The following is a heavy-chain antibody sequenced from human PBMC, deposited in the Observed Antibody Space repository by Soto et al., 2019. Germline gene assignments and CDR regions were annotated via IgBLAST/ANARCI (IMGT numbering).Heavy chain of an antibody. V-gene: IGHV1-69*01. CDR2: IIPFLSAT. Sequence: QVQLVQSGAEVKKPGSSVKVSCRASGGHFDRFALSWLRQAHGQGLEWMGGIIPFLSATTYAHKFQGRVTITADESANTLYLELRSPTSDDTAVYYCARGEDDYGDFGSMDVWGQGTSVTVSS. J-gene: IGHJ6*02. CDR1: GGHFDRFA. CDR3: ARGEDDYGDFGSMDV. D-gene: IGHD4-17*01.